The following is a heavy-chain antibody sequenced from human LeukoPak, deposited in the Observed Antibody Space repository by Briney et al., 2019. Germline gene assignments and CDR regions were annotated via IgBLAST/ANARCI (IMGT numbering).Heavy chain of an antibody. CDR1: GYSISSGYY. CDR2: IYHSGST. V-gene: IGHV4-38-2*02. CDR3: ARGKVGLGAFDI. Sequence: SETLSLTCTVSGYSISSGYYWGWIRQPPGKGLEWIGSIYHSGSTYYNPSLKSRVTISVDTSKNQFSLKLSSVTAADTAVYYCARGKVGLGAFDIWGQGTMVTVSS. D-gene: IGHD1-26*01. J-gene: IGHJ3*02.